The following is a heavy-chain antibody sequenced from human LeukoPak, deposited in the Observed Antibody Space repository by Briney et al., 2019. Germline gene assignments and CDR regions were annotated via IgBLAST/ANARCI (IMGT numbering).Heavy chain of an antibody. CDR1: GGSISSYY. CDR3: ATEAIGRVGWFDP. CDR2: IYYSGST. J-gene: IGHJ5*02. D-gene: IGHD3/OR15-3a*01. V-gene: IGHV4-59*01. Sequence: PSETLSLTCTVSGGSISSYYWSWIRQPPGKGLEWIGYIYYSGSTNYNPSLKGRVTISVDTSKNQFSLKLSSVTAADTAVYYCATEAIGRVGWFDPWGQGTLVTVSS.